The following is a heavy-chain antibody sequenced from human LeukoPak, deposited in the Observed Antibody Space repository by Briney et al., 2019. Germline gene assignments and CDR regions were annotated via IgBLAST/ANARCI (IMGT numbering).Heavy chain of an antibody. V-gene: IGHV3-21*01. J-gene: IGHJ4*02. CDR1: GFTFSSYS. CDR2: ISSSSSYI. D-gene: IGHD4-17*01. CDR3: ARVEEGFFDGDYEDGY. Sequence: GGSLRLSCAASGFTFSSYSMNWVRQAPGKGLEWVSSISSSSSYIYYADSVKGRFTISRDNAKNSLYLQMNSLRAEDTAVYYCARVEEGFFDGDYEDGYWGQGTLVTVSS.